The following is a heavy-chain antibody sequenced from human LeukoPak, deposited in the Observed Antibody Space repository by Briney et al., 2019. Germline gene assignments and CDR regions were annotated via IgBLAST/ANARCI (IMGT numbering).Heavy chain of an antibody. J-gene: IGHJ2*01. V-gene: IGHV3-30*19. Sequence: GGSLRLSCAASGFTFSSYGMHWVRQAPGKGLEWVAVISYDGSNKYYADSVKGRFTISRDNSKNTLYLQMNSLRAEDTAVYYCARDVAYCGGDCYSDWYFDLWGRGTLVTVSS. D-gene: IGHD2-21*02. CDR1: GFTFSSYG. CDR3: ARDVAYCGGDCYSDWYFDL. CDR2: ISYDGSNK.